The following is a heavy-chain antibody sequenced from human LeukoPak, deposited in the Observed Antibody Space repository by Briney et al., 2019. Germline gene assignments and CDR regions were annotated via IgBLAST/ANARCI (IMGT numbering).Heavy chain of an antibody. CDR3: AREMVPQKGVGDFDY. CDR1: GYTFTSYY. D-gene: IGHD3-10*01. Sequence: ASVKVSCKASGYTFTSYYMHWVRQAPGQGLEWMGIINPSGGSTSYAQKFQGRVTMTRDTSTSTVYMELSSLRSEDTAVYYCAREMVPQKGVGDFDYWGRGTLVTVSS. J-gene: IGHJ4*02. CDR2: INPSGGST. V-gene: IGHV1-46*01.